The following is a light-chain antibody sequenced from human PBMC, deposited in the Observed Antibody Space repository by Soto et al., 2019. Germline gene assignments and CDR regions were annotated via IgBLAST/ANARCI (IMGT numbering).Light chain of an antibody. J-gene: IGKJ2*01. CDR2: RAY. CDR3: QQYDGTPYT. V-gene: IGKV4-1*01. Sequence: DIVMTQSPDSLAVSLGERANINCKSSQSVFYSSNNRNYLAWYQQKPGQPPKLLLYRAYIRESGVPDRFSGSGSGSDFTLTISSVQAEDVAVYYCQQYDGTPYTFGQGTKLEIK. CDR1: QSVFYSSNNRNY.